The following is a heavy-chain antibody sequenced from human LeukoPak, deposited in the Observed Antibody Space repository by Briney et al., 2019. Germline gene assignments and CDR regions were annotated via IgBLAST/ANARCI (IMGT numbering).Heavy chain of an antibody. CDR3: ARHGTQWELPYFDY. J-gene: IGHJ4*02. CDR2: IYYSGST. Sequence: SETLSLTCTVSGVSISSSGYYWGWIRQPPGKGLEWIGSIYYSGSTYYNPSLKSRVTISVDTSKNQFSLKLSSVTAADTAVYYCARHGTQWELPYFDYWGQGTLVTVSS. V-gene: IGHV4-39*01. D-gene: IGHD1-26*01. CDR1: GVSISSSGYY.